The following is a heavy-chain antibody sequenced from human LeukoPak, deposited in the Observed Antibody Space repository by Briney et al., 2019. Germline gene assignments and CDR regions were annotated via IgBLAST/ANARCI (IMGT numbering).Heavy chain of an antibody. CDR2: IIPIFGTA. V-gene: IGHV1-69*05. D-gene: IGHD3-22*01. CDR1: GGTFSSYA. CDR3: ARRTYYYDSSGSRVYYFDY. Sequence: EASVNVSCKASGGTFSSYAISWVRQAPGQGLEWMGGIIPIFGTANYAQKFQDRVTITTDESTSTAYMELSSLRSEDTAVYYCARRTYYYDSSGSRVYYFDYWGRGTLVTVSS. J-gene: IGHJ4*02.